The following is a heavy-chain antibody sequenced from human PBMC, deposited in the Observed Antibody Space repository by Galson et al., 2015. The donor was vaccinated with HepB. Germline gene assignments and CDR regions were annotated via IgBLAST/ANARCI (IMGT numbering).Heavy chain of an antibody. CDR2: IKSKTDGGTT. Sequence: SLRLSCAASGFTFSNAWMNWVRQAPGKGLEWVGRIKSKTDGGTTDYAAPVKGRFTISRDDSKNTLYLQMNSLKTEDTAVYYCTTHIIVVVPAAERGDYWGQGTLVTVSS. CDR1: GFTFSNAW. CDR3: TTHIIVVVPAAERGDY. J-gene: IGHJ4*02. D-gene: IGHD2-2*01. V-gene: IGHV3-15*07.